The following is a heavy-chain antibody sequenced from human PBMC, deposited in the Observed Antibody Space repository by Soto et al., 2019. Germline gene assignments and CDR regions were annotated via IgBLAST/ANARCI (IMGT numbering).Heavy chain of an antibody. D-gene: IGHD2-21*01. CDR3: ARGDAIDKRDTSAAY. V-gene: IGHV3-30-3*01. CDR2: ISYDGNNK. J-gene: IGHJ4*02. Sequence: QVQLVESGGGVAQPGRSLRLSCAASGFTFRNYAFHWVRQAPGKGLEWVALISYDGNNKYYAGSVKGRFTISRDNSKDTVSLQMNSLRADDAAVYFCARGDAIDKRDTSAAYWGQGTLVTVSS. CDR1: GFTFRNYA.